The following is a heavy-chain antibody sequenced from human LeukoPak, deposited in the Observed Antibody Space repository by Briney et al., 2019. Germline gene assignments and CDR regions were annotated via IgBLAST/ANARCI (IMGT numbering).Heavy chain of an antibody. J-gene: IGHJ4*02. CDR1: GGSISSGNYY. CDR3: TRHADSSGWYRAWFDY. CDR2: IYFGGSS. Sequence: SETLSLTCSVSGGSISSGNYYWGWIRQPPGKGLERIGSIYFGGSSYYNPSLKSRVTISGDTSKNQFSLKLSSVTAADTAVYYCTRHADSSGWYRAWFDYWGQGSLVTVSS. V-gene: IGHV4-39*01. D-gene: IGHD6-19*01.